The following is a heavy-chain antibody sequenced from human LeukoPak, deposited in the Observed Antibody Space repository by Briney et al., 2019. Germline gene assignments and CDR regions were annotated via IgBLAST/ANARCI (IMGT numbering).Heavy chain of an antibody. Sequence: GGSLRLSCAASGFTFGSYGMHWVRQAPGKGLEWVAVIWYDGSNKYYADSVKGRFTISRDNSKNTLYLQMNSLRAEDTAVYYCAKDGLTDSSSSNWFDPWGQGTLVTVSS. D-gene: IGHD6-13*01. V-gene: IGHV3-33*06. J-gene: IGHJ5*02. CDR2: IWYDGSNK. CDR1: GFTFGSYG. CDR3: AKDGLTDSSSSNWFDP.